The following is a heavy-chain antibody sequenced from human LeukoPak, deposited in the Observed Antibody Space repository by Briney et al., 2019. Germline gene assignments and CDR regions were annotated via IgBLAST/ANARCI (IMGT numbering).Heavy chain of an antibody. D-gene: IGHD2-15*01. J-gene: IGHJ4*02. V-gene: IGHV3-23*01. CDR2: FICGVTTT. Sequence: GGSLRVSCAASVVTFSSYAMTGVRQGLGKGVDWISGFICGVTTTWHADSVKGRFTISRENSKNTVYLQMNSLRAEDTAVYYCPHASSPTCSGAFCYHFHSWGPGTLVTVSS. CDR3: PHASSPTCSGAFCYHFHS. CDR1: VVTFSSYA.